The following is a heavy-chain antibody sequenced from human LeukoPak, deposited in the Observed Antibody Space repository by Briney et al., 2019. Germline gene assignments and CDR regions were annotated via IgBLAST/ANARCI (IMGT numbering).Heavy chain of an antibody. CDR2: IGGSGGT. V-gene: IGHV3-23*01. CDR1: GFTFRSYA. J-gene: IGHJ4*02. Sequence: PGRSLRLSCTGSGFTFRSYALSWVRQAPGKGLEWVSAIGGSGGTYYADSVKGRFTISRDNSKNALYLQMNGLRAEDTAVYYCGIRDTSAYYVFWGQGTLVTVSS. CDR3: GIRDTSAYYVF. D-gene: IGHD3-22*01.